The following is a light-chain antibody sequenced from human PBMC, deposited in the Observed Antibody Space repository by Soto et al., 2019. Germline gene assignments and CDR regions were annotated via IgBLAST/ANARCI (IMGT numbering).Light chain of an antibody. CDR1: QSISSY. J-gene: IGKJ5*01. CDR3: PPLNFYPIT. CDR2: AAS. V-gene: IGKV1-39*01. Sequence: DIQMTQSPSSLAASVGDRVTITCRASQSISSYLNWYQQKPGKAPKLLIYAASSLQSGVPSRFSGSGSGTDFTLTISSLQPENFAPHSCPPLNFYPITFG.